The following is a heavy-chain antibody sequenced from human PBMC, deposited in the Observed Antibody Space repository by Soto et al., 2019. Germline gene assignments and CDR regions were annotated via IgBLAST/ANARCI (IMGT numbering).Heavy chain of an antibody. V-gene: IGHV1-18*01. CDR2: ISAYNGDT. J-gene: IGHJ5*02. Sequence: QVQLVQSGAEVKKPGASVKVSCKASGYTFTNYGISWVRQAPGQGLEWMGWISAYNGDTDYAQKVQGRVTMTTDTSPSTAYMELRSLRSDDTAVYYCARQTTVPTNWFDPWGQGTLVTVSS. CDR1: GYTFTNYG. D-gene: IGHD4-17*01. CDR3: ARQTTVPTNWFDP.